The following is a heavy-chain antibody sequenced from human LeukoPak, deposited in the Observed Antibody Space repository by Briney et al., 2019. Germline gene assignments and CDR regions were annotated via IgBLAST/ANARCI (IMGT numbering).Heavy chain of an antibody. V-gene: IGHV1-69*02. CDR3: ARPLNYDILTGYYTPDAFDI. D-gene: IGHD3-9*01. CDR2: IIPILGIA. J-gene: IGHJ3*02. Sequence: SVKVSCKASGGTFSSYTISWVRQAPGQGLEWMGRIIPILGIANYAQKCQGRVTITADKSTSTAYMELSSLRSEDTAVHYCARPLNYDILTGYYTPDAFDIWGQGTMVTVSS. CDR1: GGTFSSYT.